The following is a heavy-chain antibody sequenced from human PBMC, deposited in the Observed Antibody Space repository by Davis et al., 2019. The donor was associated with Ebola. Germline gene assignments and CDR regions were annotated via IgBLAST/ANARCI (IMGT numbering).Heavy chain of an antibody. V-gene: IGHV3-23*01. CDR1: GFTFSSYS. J-gene: IGHJ4*02. CDR2: ISGSGGST. CDR3: AKDQGRRGGFDY. D-gene: IGHD1-1*01. Sequence: GESLKISCAASGFTFSSYSMNWVRQAPGKGLEWVSAISGSGGSTYYADSVKGRFTISRDNSKNTLYLQMNSLRAEDTAVYYCAKDQGRRGGFDYWGQGTLVTVSS.